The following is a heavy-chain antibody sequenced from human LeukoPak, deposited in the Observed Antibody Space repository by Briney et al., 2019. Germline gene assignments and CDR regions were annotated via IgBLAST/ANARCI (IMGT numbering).Heavy chain of an antibody. J-gene: IGHJ6*03. Sequence: SQTLSLTCAISGDSVSSNSAAWNWIRQSPSRGLEWLGRTYYRSKWYNDYAVSVKSRITINPDTSKNQFSLQLNSVTPEDTAVYYCARQSGFRYARNYYYYYYMDVWGIGTTVIVSS. CDR2: TYYRSKWYN. V-gene: IGHV6-1*01. CDR1: GDSVSSNSAA. D-gene: IGHD5-18*01. CDR3: ARQSGFRYARNYYYYYYMDV.